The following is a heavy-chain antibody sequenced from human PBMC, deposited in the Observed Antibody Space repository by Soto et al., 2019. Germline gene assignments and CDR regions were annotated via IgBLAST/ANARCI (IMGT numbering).Heavy chain of an antibody. CDR3: ARWGSGCSGGNCYSVEDDNWLDL. V-gene: IGHV5-51*01. D-gene: IGHD2-15*01. J-gene: IGHJ5*02. CDR2: IYPGDSDT. CDR1: GDSFISYW. Sequence: GESLKISCQGSGDSFISYWIGWVRQMPGKGLEWMGIIYPGDSDTTYSPSFQGQVTISADKSTSTAYLQWNSLKASDTAMYYCARWGSGCSGGNCYSVEDDNWLDLWGQGTLVTVSS.